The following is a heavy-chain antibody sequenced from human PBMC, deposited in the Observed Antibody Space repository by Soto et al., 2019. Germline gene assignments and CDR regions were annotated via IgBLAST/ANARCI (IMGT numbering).Heavy chain of an antibody. CDR3: ALRHLTGTTIAGWFDP. Sequence: GASVKVSCKASGGTFSSYTISWVRQAPGQGLEWMGRIIPILGIANYAQKFQGRVTITADKSTSTAYMELSSLRSEDTAVYYCALRHLTGTTIAGWFDPWGQGTLVTVST. CDR1: GGTFSSYT. V-gene: IGHV1-69*02. D-gene: IGHD1-7*01. CDR2: IIPILGIA. J-gene: IGHJ5*02.